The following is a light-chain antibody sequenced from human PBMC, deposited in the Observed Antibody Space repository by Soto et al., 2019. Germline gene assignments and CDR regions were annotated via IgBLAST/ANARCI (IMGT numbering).Light chain of an antibody. Sequence: EIVLTQSPGTLSLSPGEGATLSCRASQSISSNLAWYQQKPGQAPRLLMFRTSSRATGFPARFSGSGSGTEFNLTISSLQSEDFGVYYCQQYNNWPRATFGGGTKVDNK. J-gene: IGKJ4*01. V-gene: IGKV3-15*01. CDR2: RTS. CDR3: QQYNNWPRAT. CDR1: QSISSN.